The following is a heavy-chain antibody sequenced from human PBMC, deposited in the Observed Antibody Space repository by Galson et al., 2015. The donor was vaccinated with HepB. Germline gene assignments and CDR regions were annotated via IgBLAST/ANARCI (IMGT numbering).Heavy chain of an antibody. J-gene: IGHJ3*02. Sequence: SVKVSCKASGYTFTSSGISWVRKAPGQGLEWMGWISAYNGNTNYAQKLQGRVTMTTDTSASTAYMELRSLRSDDTAVYYCARVSLVVVLDAFDIWGQGTMVTVSS. V-gene: IGHV1-18*04. CDR2: ISAYNGNT. CDR1: GYTFTSSG. D-gene: IGHD3-22*01. CDR3: ARVSLVVVLDAFDI.